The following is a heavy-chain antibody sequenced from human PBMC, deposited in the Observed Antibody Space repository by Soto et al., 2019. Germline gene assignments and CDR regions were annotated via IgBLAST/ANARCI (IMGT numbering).Heavy chain of an antibody. J-gene: IGHJ5*02. Sequence: GESLNTSCQCSGYSYTNYWIAWVRQMPGKGLECMGIMYPSECDTRYSPSFQGQGTISADKSINTAYLQWRSLKAPDTAIYYCVRHGLYGVYSSSDFAPGGQGTLVPVSS. CDR1: GYSYTNYW. CDR3: VRHGLYGVYSSSDFAP. V-gene: IGHV5-51*01. D-gene: IGHD4-17*01. CDR2: MYPSECDT.